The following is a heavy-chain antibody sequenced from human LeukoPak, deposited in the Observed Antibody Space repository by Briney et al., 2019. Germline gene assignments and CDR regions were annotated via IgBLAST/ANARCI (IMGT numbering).Heavy chain of an antibody. CDR2: INHSGST. J-gene: IGHJ4*02. V-gene: IGHV4-34*01. CDR1: GGSFSGYY. Sequence: PSETLSLTCAVYGGSFSGYYWSWIRQPPGKGLEGIGEINHSGSTNYNPSLKSRVTISVDTSKNQFSLKLSSVTAADTAVYYCARGTMVRGVPMPYFDYWGQGTLVTVSS. CDR3: ARGTMVRGVPMPYFDY. D-gene: IGHD3-10*01.